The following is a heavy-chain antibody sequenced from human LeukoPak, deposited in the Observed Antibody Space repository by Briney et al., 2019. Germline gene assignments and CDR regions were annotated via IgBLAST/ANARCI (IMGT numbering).Heavy chain of an antibody. V-gene: IGHV1-69*13. D-gene: IGHD3-22*01. CDR3: ARTTYYYDSSGYYLGY. CDR1: GCTFSSYA. Sequence: SVKVSRKASGCTFSSYAISWVRQAPGQGLEWMGGIIPIFGTANYAQKFQGRVTITADESTSTAYMELSSLRSEDTAVYYCARTTYYYDSSGYYLGYWGQGTLVTVSS. CDR2: IIPIFGTA. J-gene: IGHJ4*02.